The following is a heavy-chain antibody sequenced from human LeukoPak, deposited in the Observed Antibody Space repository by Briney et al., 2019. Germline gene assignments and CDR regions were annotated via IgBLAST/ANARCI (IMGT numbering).Heavy chain of an antibody. CDR1: GFTFADNG. J-gene: IGHJ4*02. V-gene: IGHV3-43*02. Sequence: GGSLRLSCATSGFTFADNGMHWVRQAPGKGLDWVSLISGDGGSTYYADSVKGRFTISRDNSKNTLYLQMNSLRTEDTAFYYCAKDIGVRSYGWPDSWGQGTLVTVSS. CDR3: AKDIGVRSYGWPDS. CDR2: ISGDGGST. D-gene: IGHD5-18*01.